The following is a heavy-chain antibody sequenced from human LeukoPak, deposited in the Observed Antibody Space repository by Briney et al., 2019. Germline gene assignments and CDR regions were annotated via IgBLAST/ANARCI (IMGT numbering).Heavy chain of an antibody. V-gene: IGHV4-59*01. CDR1: GGSISGYH. J-gene: IGHJ4*02. Sequence: PSETLSLTCNVSGGSISGYHWSWIRQPPGKGLEWLGYIYYSGSSNYNPSLKSRVTMSADTSKNQFSLKLTSVTPADAAVYYCARPNQWLVPYFFDSWGQGYMVTVSS. CDR2: IYYSGSS. D-gene: IGHD6-19*01. CDR3: ARPNQWLVPYFFDS.